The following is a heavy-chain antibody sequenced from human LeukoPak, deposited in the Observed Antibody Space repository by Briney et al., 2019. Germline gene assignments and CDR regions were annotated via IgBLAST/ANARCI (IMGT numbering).Heavy chain of an antibody. CDR3: ARSAYPDYYGSGSPRRFFDY. CDR2: IYSGGST. Sequence: GGSLRLSCAASGFTVSSNYMSWVRQAPGKGLEWVSVIYSGGSTYYADSVKGRFTISRDNSKNTLYLQMNSLRAEDTAVYYCARSAYPDYYGSGSPRRFFDYWGQGTLVTVSS. CDR1: GFTVSSNY. V-gene: IGHV3-66*01. J-gene: IGHJ4*02. D-gene: IGHD3-10*01.